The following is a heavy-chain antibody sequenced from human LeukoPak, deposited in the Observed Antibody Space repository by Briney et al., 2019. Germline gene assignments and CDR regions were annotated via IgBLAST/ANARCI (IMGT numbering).Heavy chain of an antibody. V-gene: IGHV3-48*01. CDR3: ARDGSGYDPFDY. CDR1: GFTFSSYS. Sequence: GGSLRLSCAASGFTFSSYSMNWVRQAPGKGLEWVSYISSSSTIYYADSVKGRFTISRDNAKNSLYLQMNSLRAEDTAVYYCARDGSGYDPFDYWGQGTLVTVSS. CDR2: ISSSSTI. J-gene: IGHJ4*02. D-gene: IGHD5-12*01.